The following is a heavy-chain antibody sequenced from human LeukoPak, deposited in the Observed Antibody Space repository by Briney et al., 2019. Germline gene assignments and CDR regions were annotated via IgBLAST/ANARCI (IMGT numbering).Heavy chain of an antibody. V-gene: IGHV6-1*01. Sequence: SQTLSLTCAISGDSVSSNSAAWNWIRQSPSRGLEWLGRTYYRSKWYNDYAVSVKSRITINPDTSKNQFSLQLNPVTPEDTAVYYCARASITMVRGVIIEYFDYWGQGTLVTVSS. D-gene: IGHD3-10*01. J-gene: IGHJ4*02. CDR3: ARASITMVRGVIIEYFDY. CDR2: TYYRSKWYN. CDR1: GDSVSSNSAA.